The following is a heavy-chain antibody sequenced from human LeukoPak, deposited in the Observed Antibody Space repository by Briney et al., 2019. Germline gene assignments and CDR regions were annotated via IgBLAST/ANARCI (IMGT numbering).Heavy chain of an antibody. D-gene: IGHD3-9*01. V-gene: IGHV4-34*01. CDR1: GGSFSGYY. CDR2: INHSGST. CDR3: ARESPPDPIDY. J-gene: IGHJ4*02. Sequence: NSSETLSLTCAVYGGSFSGYYWSWIRQPPGKGLEWIGEINHSGSTNYNPSLKSRVTISVDTSKNQFSLKLSSVTAADTAVYYCARESPPDPIDYWGQGTLVTVSS.